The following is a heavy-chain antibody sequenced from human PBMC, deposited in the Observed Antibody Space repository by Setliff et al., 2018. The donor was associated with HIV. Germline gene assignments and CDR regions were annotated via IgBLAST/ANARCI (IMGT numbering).Heavy chain of an antibody. D-gene: IGHD6-19*01. V-gene: IGHV3-21*01. CDR2: ISSSSYI. J-gene: IGHJ6*02. CDR3: ARDWYSSGWYSYYGMDV. CDR1: GFTFSSYS. Sequence: PGESLKISCAASGFTFSSYSMNWVRQAPGKGLEWVSSISSSSYIYYADSVKGRFTISRDNAKNSLYLQMNSLRAEDTAVYYCARDWYSSGWYSYYGMDVWGQGTTVTVSS.